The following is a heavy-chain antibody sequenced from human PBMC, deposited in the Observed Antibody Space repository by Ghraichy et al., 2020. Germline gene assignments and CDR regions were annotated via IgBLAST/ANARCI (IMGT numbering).Heavy chain of an antibody. CDR3: ARARGPTVAVMWFDP. CDR1: GFSFSDYG. Sequence: GGSLRLSCAASGFSFSDYGMNWVRQTPGKGLKWVSYISGASSLIYYADSVKGRFTVSRDNVKKSVFLQMNSLRDEDTAVYFCARARGPTVAVMWFDPWGQGSLVTVSS. V-gene: IGHV3-48*02. J-gene: IGHJ5*02. D-gene: IGHD4-23*01. CDR2: ISGASSLI.